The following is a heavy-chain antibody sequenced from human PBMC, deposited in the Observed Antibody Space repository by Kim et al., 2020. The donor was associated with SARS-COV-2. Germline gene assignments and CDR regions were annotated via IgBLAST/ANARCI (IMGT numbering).Heavy chain of an antibody. Sequence: GESLKISCKGSGYSFTSYWIGWVRQMPGKGLDWMGNIYPGDSDTRYSPSFQGQVTISADKSNSTAYLQWSSLKASDNAMYYCARHGRFGELEAFDIWGQETMVTVAA. CDR1: GYSFTSYW. D-gene: IGHD3-10*01. V-gene: IGHV5-51*01. CDR3: ARHGRFGELEAFDI. CDR2: IYPGDSDT. J-gene: IGHJ3*02.